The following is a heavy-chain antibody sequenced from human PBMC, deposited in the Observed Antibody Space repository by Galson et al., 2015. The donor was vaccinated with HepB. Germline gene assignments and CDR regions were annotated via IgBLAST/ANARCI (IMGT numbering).Heavy chain of an antibody. V-gene: IGHV1-69*13. J-gene: IGHJ6*03. CDR1: GGTFSSYA. CDR2: IIPIFGTA. CDR3: ATCDFTMVQGVYYYYYMDV. D-gene: IGHD3-10*01. Sequence: SVKVSCKASGGTFSSYAISWVRQAPGQGLEWMGGIIPIFGTANYAQKFQGRVTITADESTSTAYMELSSLRSEDTAVYYCATCDFTMVQGVYYYYYMDVWGKGTTVTASS.